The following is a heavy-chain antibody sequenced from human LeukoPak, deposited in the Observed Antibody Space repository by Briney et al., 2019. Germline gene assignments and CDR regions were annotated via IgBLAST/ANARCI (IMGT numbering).Heavy chain of an antibody. J-gene: IGHJ3*02. Sequence: SETLSLTCTVSGGSISSSSYSWSWIRQPPGKGLEWIGYIYHSGSTYYNPSLKSRVTISVDRSKNQFSLKLSSVTAADTAVYYCARANVLLWFGEPQGAFDIWGQGTMVTVSS. CDR2: IYHSGST. D-gene: IGHD3-10*01. V-gene: IGHV4-30-2*01. CDR1: GGSISSSSYS. CDR3: ARANVLLWFGEPQGAFDI.